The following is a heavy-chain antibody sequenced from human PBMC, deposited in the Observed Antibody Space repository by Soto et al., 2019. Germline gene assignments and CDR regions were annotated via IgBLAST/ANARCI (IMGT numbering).Heavy chain of an antibody. D-gene: IGHD3-9*01. J-gene: IGHJ4*01. Sequence: RCWSLRLSCAACGFSFLRYVINLFRQEPGKGLEWVSTISGSGESTYYADSVKDRFTISRDNSRNTLYLLMHSLRAEDTALYYCASGDYDILTGYYPALDYWGQGALLTVSS. CDR2: ISGSGEST. CDR3: ASGDYDILTGYYPALDY. V-gene: IGHV3-23*01. CDR1: GFSFLRYV.